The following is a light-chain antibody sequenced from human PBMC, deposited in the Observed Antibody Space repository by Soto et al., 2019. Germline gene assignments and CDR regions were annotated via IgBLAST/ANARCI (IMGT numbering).Light chain of an antibody. J-gene: IGKJ4*01. CDR3: QQRSNWPPT. CDR1: YSVSSY. CDR2: DTS. Sequence: EIVLTQSPVTLSLSPGERATLSCRASYSVSSYLAWYQQKPGQAPRLLIRDTSNRATGVPARFSGSGSGTDCTLTISSLEPEDFAVYYCQQRSNWPPTFGGGTKVEIK. V-gene: IGKV3-11*01.